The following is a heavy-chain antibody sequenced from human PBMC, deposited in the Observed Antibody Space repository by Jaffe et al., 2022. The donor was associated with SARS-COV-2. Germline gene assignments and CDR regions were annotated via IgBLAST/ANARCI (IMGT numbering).Heavy chain of an antibody. D-gene: IGHD2-2*01. CDR2: ISSSSSYI. J-gene: IGHJ6*03. CDR1: GFTFSSYS. CDR3: ARGVVPATTDYYYYMDV. V-gene: IGHV3-21*01. Sequence: EVQLVESGGGLVKPGGSLRLSCAASGFTFSSYSMNWVRQAPGKGLEWVSSISSSSSYIYYADSVKGRFTISRDNAKNSLYVQMNSLRAEDTAVYYCARGVVPATTDYYYYMDVWGKGTTVTVSS.